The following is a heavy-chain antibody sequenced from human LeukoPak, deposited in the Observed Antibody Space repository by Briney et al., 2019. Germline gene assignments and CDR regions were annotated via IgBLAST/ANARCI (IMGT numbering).Heavy chain of an antibody. CDR3: AITEYCSSTSCFDY. D-gene: IGHD2-2*01. Sequence: SETLSLTCTVSGYSISSGYYWGWIRPPPGKGLEWIGIIYQSGSTYYNPSLKSRVTISVDTSKNQFSLKLSSVTAADTAVYYCAITEYCSSTSCFDYWGQGTMVTVSS. V-gene: IGHV4-38-2*02. CDR1: GYSISSGYY. CDR2: IYQSGST. J-gene: IGHJ4*03.